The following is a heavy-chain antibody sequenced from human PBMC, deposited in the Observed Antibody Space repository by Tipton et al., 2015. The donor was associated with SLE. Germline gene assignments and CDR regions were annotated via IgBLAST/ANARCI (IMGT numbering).Heavy chain of an antibody. D-gene: IGHD6-19*01. J-gene: IGHJ4*02. V-gene: IGHV4-39*07. Sequence: TPSLTCTVSGGSISSSSYYWGWIRQPPGKGLEWIGSIYYSGSTYYNPSLKSRVTISVDTSKNQFSLKLSSVTAADTAVYYCARLGIAVAGPTDYWGQGTLVTVSS. CDR2: IYYSGST. CDR1: GGSISSSSYY. CDR3: ARLGIAVAGPTDY.